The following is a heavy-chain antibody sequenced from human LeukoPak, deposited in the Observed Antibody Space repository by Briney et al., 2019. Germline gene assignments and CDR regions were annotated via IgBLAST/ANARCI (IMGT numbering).Heavy chain of an antibody. CDR3: AREGGSFDH. J-gene: IGHJ4*02. D-gene: IGHD3-10*01. Sequence: GGSLRLSCAASGFTFSSYKMNWVRQAPWKGLEWVSYISSTSSTIYYADSVKGRFTISRDNAKNSLYLQMNSLRVEDTAVYYCAREGGSFDHWGQGTLVTVSS. CDR2: ISSTSSTI. CDR1: GFTFSSYK. V-gene: IGHV3-48*04.